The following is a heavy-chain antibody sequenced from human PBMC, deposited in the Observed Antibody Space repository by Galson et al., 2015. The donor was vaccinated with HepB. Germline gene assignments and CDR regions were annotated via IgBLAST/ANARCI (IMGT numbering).Heavy chain of an antibody. D-gene: IGHD6-6*01. Sequence: SVKVSCKASGYTFTSYDINWVRQATGQGLEWMGWMNPNSGNTGYAQKFQGRVTMTRNTSISTAYMELSSLRSEDTAVYYCEVGGQLVGRDAFDIWGQGTMVTVSS. V-gene: IGHV1-8*01. CDR3: EVGGQLVGRDAFDI. CDR2: MNPNSGNT. CDR1: GYTFTSYD. J-gene: IGHJ3*02.